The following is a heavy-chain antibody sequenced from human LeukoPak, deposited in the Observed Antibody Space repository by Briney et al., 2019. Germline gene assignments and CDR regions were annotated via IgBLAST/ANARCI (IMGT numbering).Heavy chain of an antibody. Sequence: GRSLRLSCAASGFTFRSYGMHWVRQAPGKGLEWVADIWFDGKNEHFADSVKGRFTISRDNSKNTLYLQMNSLRAEDTAVYYCARGVVVTATYDYWGQGTLVTVSS. CDR3: ARGVVVTATYDY. CDR2: IWFDGKNE. CDR1: GFTFRSYG. V-gene: IGHV3-33*01. J-gene: IGHJ4*02. D-gene: IGHD2-21*02.